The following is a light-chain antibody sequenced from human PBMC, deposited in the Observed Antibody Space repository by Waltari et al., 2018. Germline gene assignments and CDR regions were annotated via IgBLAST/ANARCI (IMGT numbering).Light chain of an antibody. CDR3: QQYGVSPYT. V-gene: IGKV3-20*01. CDR1: QSVINNY. CDR2: AAS. J-gene: IGKJ2*01. Sequence: RASQSVINNYVAWYQQKPGQAPSRLIYAASRRDVGVPDRFSGSGSGTDFTLTISRLEPEDFAIFYCQQYGVSPYTFGQGTKLEV.